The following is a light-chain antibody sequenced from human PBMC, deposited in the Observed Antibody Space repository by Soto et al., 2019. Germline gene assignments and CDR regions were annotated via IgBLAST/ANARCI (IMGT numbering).Light chain of an antibody. CDR3: SSYAGSTNVV. CDR1: SSDVGGYNY. Sequence: QSALTQPPSASGSPGQSVTISCTGTSSDVGGYNYVSWYQQHPGKAPKLMIYEVSKRPSGVPDRFSGSKSGNTASLTVSGLQAEDEDDYYCSSYAGSTNVVFGGGTKVTVL. J-gene: IGLJ2*01. CDR2: EVS. V-gene: IGLV2-8*01.